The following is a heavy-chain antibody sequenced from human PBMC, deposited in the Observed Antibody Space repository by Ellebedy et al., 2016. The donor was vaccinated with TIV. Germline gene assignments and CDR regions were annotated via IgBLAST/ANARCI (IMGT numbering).Heavy chain of an antibody. D-gene: IGHD2-2*01. CDR2: FDPEDGET. Sequence: ASVKVSCXVSGYTLTELSMHWVRQAPGKGLEWMGGFDPEDGETIYAQKFQGRVTMTEDTSTDTAYMELSSLRSEDTAVYYCATCCSSTSCYFAFDYWGQGTLVTVSS. CDR3: ATCCSSTSCYFAFDY. V-gene: IGHV1-24*01. CDR1: GYTLTELS. J-gene: IGHJ4*02.